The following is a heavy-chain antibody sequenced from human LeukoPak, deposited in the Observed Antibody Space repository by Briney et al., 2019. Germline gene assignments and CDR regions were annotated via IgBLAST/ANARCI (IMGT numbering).Heavy chain of an antibody. CDR2: INSDGSIT. CDR1: GFTFSSHW. D-gene: IGHD1-1*01. V-gene: IGHV3-74*01. CDR3: ARDFNWNPPDY. Sequence: TGGSLRLSCAASGFTFSSHWMHWVRQAPGEGLVWVSRINSDGSITTYADPAQGRFTISRDNAKNTLYLQMNSLRVEDTAVYYCARDFNWNPPDYWGQGTLVTVSS. J-gene: IGHJ4*02.